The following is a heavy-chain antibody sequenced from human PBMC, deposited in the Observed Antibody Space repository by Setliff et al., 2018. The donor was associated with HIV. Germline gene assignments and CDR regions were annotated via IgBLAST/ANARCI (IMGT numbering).Heavy chain of an antibody. CDR2: ISSSSSYI. CDR1: GFTFSSYS. D-gene: IGHD2-15*01. J-gene: IGHJ2*01. CDR3: ARDIATTWGIVGVVAAADLGR. V-gene: IGHV3-21*01. Sequence: PGGSLRLSCAASGFTFSSYSMNWVRQAPGKGLEWVSSISSSSSYIYYADSVKGRFTISRDNAKNSLYLQMNSLRAEDTAGYYCARDIATTWGIVGVVAAADLGRWGRGALV.